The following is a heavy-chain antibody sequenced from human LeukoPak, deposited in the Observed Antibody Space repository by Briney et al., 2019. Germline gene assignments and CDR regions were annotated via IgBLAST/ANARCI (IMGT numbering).Heavy chain of an antibody. CDR3: ARGVDSGYFDY. J-gene: IGHJ4*02. Sequence: PSETLSLTCTVSGGSISSYYWSWIRQPPGKGLEWIGYIYYSGSTNYNPSLKSRVTISVDTSKNQFSLKLSSVTAADTAVYYCARGVDSGYFDYCGQGTLVTVSS. D-gene: IGHD1-26*01. CDR1: GGSISSYY. V-gene: IGHV4-59*01. CDR2: IYYSGST.